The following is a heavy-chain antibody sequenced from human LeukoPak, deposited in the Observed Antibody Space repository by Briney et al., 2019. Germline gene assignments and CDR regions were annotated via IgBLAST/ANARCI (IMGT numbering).Heavy chain of an antibody. J-gene: IGHJ4*02. CDR3: VKSYYYDSSGYYGGFDY. V-gene: IGHV3-23*01. Sequence: PGGSLRLSCAASGFTFSSYGVNAMSWVRQAPGRGLEWVSGISGSGGSTYYADSVKGRFTISRDNSKNTLYLQMNSLRAEDTAVYYCVKSYYYDSSGYYGGFDYWGQGTLVTVSS. D-gene: IGHD3-22*01. CDR1: GFTFSSYGVNA. CDR2: ISGSGGST.